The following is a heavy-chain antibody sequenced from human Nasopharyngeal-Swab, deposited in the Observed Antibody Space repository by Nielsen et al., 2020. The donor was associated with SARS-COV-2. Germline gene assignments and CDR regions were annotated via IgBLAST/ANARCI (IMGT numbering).Heavy chain of an antibody. J-gene: IGHJ5*02. D-gene: IGHD1-26*01. CDR3: AKDGGWEPYKNWFDP. CDR2: ISYDGSNK. Sequence: VRQAPGKGLEWVAVISYDGSNKYYADSVKGRFTISRDNSKNTLYLQMNSLRAEDTAVYYCAKDGGWEPYKNWFDPWGQGILVTVSS. V-gene: IGHV3-30*18.